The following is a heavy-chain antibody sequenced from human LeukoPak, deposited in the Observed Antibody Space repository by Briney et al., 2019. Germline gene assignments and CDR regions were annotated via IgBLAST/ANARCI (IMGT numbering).Heavy chain of an antibody. J-gene: IGHJ5*02. CDR1: DGSISSSSYY. V-gene: IGHV4-39*07. D-gene: IGHD6-13*01. CDR2: IHYSGST. Sequence: SETLSLTCTVSDGSISSSSYYWGWIRQPPGKGLEWIGSIHYSGSTYYNPSLKSRVTISVDTSKNQFSLKLSSVTAADTAVYYCARGRYVQRAGYSSSPDSNWFDPWGQGTLVTVSS. CDR3: ARGRYVQRAGYSSSPDSNWFDP.